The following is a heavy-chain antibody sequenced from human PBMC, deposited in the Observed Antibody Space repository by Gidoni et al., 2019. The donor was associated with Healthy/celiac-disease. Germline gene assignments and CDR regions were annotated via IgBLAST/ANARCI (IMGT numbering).Heavy chain of an antibody. J-gene: IGHJ4*02. CDR1: GGSFSGYY. CDR3: ARGSGAHIVVVSAAMGGYFDY. V-gene: IGHV4-34*01. Sequence: QVQLQQWGAGLLKPSETLSLTCAVDGGSFSGYYWSWIRQPPGKGLGWIGEINQSGSTNSNPSLNSRVTISVDTSKNQCSLKLSSVTAADTAVYYCARGSGAHIVVVSAAMGGYFDYWGQGTLVTVSS. D-gene: IGHD2-2*01. CDR2: INQSGST.